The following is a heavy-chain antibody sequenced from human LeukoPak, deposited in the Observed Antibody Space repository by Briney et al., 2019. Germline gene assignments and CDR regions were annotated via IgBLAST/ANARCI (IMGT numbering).Heavy chain of an antibody. Sequence: GGSLRLSCAASGFTFSSYSMNWVRQAPGKGLEWVSSISSSSSYIYYADSVKGRLTISRDNAKNSLYLQMNSLRAEDTAVYYCARAGGDYVWRNWGQGTLVTVSS. CDR2: ISSSSSYI. CDR3: ARAGGDYVWRN. V-gene: IGHV3-21*01. CDR1: GFTFSSYS. J-gene: IGHJ4*02. D-gene: IGHD4-17*01.